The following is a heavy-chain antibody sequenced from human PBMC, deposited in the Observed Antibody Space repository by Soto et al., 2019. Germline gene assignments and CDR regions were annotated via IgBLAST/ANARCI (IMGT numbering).Heavy chain of an antibody. Sequence: EVQLLESGGGLVQPGGSLRLSCAASGFSFSDYSMTWVRQAPGRGLEWVSTLTPAGTTFYADSVKGRFTISRDNYRNPLSLHMYNLRAEDTARYYCAKRATTVPTPGNYFDCWGQGTLVTVSS. J-gene: IGHJ4*02. CDR1: GFSFSDYS. CDR3: AKRATTVPTPGNYFDC. V-gene: IGHV3-23*01. CDR2: LTPAGTT. D-gene: IGHD2-15*01.